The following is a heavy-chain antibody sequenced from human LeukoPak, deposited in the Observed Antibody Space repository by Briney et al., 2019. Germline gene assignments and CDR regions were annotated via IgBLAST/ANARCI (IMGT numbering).Heavy chain of an antibody. CDR1: GFTFKTYW. J-gene: IGHJ3*02. Sequence: GGSLRLSCAASGFTFKTYWMHWVRHAPGKGLVWVSHSNSDGSSTSYADSVRGRFTISRDNAKNTLYLQTNSLRDEDTAVYYCARDQTPHYYDSSGYYRNDAFDIWGQGTMVTVSS. V-gene: IGHV3-74*01. CDR3: ARDQTPHYYDSSGYYRNDAFDI. D-gene: IGHD3-22*01. CDR2: SNSDGSST.